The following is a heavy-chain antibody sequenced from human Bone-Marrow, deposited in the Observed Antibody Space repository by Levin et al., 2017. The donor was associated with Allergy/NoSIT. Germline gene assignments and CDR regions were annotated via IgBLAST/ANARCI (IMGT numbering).Heavy chain of an antibody. J-gene: IGHJ6*03. CDR2: FDAEDGET. Sequence: ASVKVSCKVSGYTLSDLSIHWVREAPGKGLQWMGGFDAEDGETIYSQEFQGRVTMTEDTSSDTAYMELSSLRSEDSAVYYCATRPVGYPLGGYHYYCYDVWGKGTTVTVSS. CDR1: GYTLSDLS. D-gene: IGHD1-26*01. V-gene: IGHV1-24*01. CDR3: ATRPVGYPLGGYHYYCYDV.